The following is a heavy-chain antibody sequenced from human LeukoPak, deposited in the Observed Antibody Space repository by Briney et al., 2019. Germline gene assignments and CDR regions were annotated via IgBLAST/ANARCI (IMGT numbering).Heavy chain of an antibody. J-gene: IGHJ6*02. CDR3: TRGPTHQRLYYGMDV. CDR1: GFTFGDHA. Sequence: GGSLRLSCTTSGFTFGDHAMSWVRQAPGKGLEWVGFIRSKSYGGTTEYAASVKGRFTISRDDSKSIAYLQMDSLKTDGTAMYYCTRGPTHQRLYYGMDVWGQGTTVTVSS. V-gene: IGHV3-49*04. D-gene: IGHD6-25*01. CDR2: IRSKSYGGTT.